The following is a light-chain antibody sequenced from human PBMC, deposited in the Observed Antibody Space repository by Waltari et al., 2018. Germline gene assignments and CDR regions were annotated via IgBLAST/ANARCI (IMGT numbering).Light chain of an antibody. J-gene: IGKJ1*01. V-gene: IGKV3-20*01. Sequence: EIVLTQSPGTLSLSPGARATLPCRASQSVSRNLAGYQQKPGQAPRRLIYDASSRATGIPDRFSGSGSGTDFSLTISRLEPEDFAVYYCQKYGTLPATFGQGTKVEIK. CDR3: QKYGTLPAT. CDR1: QSVSRN. CDR2: DAS.